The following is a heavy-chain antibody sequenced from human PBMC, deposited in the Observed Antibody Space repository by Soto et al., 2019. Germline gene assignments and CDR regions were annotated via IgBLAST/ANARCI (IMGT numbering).Heavy chain of an antibody. V-gene: IGHV1-2*02. D-gene: IGHD3-22*01. CDR3: ARDSTYYYDSSGTPWFDP. CDR1: GYTFTGYY. Sequence: ASVKVSCKASGYTFTGYYMHWVRQAPGQGLEWMGWINPNSGGTNYAQKFQGRVTMIRATSISTAYMALSRLRSDDTAVYYCARDSTYYYDSSGTPWFDPWGQGTLVTVSS. J-gene: IGHJ5*02. CDR2: INPNSGGT.